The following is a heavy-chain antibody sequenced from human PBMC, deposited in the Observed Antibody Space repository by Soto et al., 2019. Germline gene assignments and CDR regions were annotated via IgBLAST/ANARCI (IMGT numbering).Heavy chain of an antibody. CDR2: IHNSGST. CDR3: ARHNYYANHYYYGIDV. CDR1: GGSISSSNW. V-gene: IGHV4-4*02. J-gene: IGHJ6*02. D-gene: IGHD3-3*01. Sequence: SETLSLTCAVSGGSISSSNWWSWVRQAPGKGLEGMGEIHNSGSTSRNPSLRSRVSISVDISQNQFSLKLTSVTAADTAVYFRARHNYYANHYYYGIDVWGQGTTVTVSS.